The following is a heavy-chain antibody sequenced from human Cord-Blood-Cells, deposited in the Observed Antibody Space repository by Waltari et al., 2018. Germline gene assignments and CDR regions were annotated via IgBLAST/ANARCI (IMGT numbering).Heavy chain of an antibody. CDR3: ARPYGSGSYP. J-gene: IGHJ5*02. D-gene: IGHD3-10*01. CDR1: GGSFSGYY. CDR2: INHSGST. Sequence: QVQLQQWGAGLLKPSETLSLTCAVYGGSFSGYYWSWIRQPPGKGLEWIREINHSGSTNYNPSLKSRVTISVDTSKNQFSLKLSSVTAADTAVYYCARPYGSGSYPWGQGTLVTVSS. V-gene: IGHV4-34*01.